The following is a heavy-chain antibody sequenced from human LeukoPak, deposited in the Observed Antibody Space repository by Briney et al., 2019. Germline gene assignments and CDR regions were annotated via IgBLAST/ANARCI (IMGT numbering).Heavy chain of an antibody. CDR1: GFTFGNYG. V-gene: IGHV3-20*04. Sequence: RSGGSLRLSCAASGFTFGNYGMSWVRQAPGKGLEWVSGINWNGESTGYADSVEGRFTISRDNAKNSQYLQMNSLRAEDTAVYYCAHGAMYQLDYWGQGTLVTVSS. J-gene: IGHJ4*02. CDR2: INWNGEST. CDR3: AHGAMYQLDY. D-gene: IGHD2-2*01.